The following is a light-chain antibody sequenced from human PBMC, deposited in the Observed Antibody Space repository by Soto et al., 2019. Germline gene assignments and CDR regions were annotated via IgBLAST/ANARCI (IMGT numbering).Light chain of an antibody. CDR3: QQYDSFSET. CDR2: EVS. CDR1: QRSSGW. V-gene: IGKV1-5*01. J-gene: IGKJ1*01. Sequence: DIDVTRSPSTGSGSVGNAVKSQCRASQRSSGWLAGHQQKPGKAPNPLIYEVSALKRGVPPRFSGSGAGTEFTLTISSLQPEDFATYYCQQYDSFSETFGPGTKVDIK.